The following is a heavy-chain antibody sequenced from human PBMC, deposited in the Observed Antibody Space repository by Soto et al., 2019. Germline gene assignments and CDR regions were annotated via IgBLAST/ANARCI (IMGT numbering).Heavy chain of an antibody. J-gene: IGHJ4*02. Sequence: GGSLRLSCAASGFTFSSYSMNWVRQAPGKGLEWVSSISSSSSYIYYADSVKGRFTISRDNAKNSLYLQMNSLRAEDTAVYYCATHRRIFYASSGYYYEWGQGTLVTVYS. CDR2: ISSSSSYI. D-gene: IGHD3-22*01. V-gene: IGHV3-21*01. CDR1: GFTFSSYS. CDR3: ATHRRIFYASSGYYYE.